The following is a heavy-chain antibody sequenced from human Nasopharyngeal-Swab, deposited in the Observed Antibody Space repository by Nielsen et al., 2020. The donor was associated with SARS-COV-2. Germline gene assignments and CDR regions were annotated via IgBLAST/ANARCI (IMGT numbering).Heavy chain of an antibody. J-gene: IGHJ3*02. Sequence: GESLKISCAASQFTFASYGMHWVRQAPGKGLEWVATISYEGSNEYYADSVEGRFTISRDNSKNTLYLQMNSLRVEDPAVYYCAKARLLYFGERDAFDIWGQGTMVTVSS. V-gene: IGHV3-30*18. CDR3: AKARLLYFGERDAFDI. CDR2: ISYEGSNE. CDR1: QFTFASYG. D-gene: IGHD3-10*01.